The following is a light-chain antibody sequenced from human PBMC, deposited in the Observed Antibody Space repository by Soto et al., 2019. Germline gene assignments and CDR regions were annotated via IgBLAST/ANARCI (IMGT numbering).Light chain of an antibody. J-gene: IGKJ4*01. CDR1: QGIRND. CDR2: AAS. Sequence: AIQMTQSPASLSASVGDRVTITCRASQGIRNDLGWYQQKPGKAPTLLIYAASTLHSGVPSRFSGSGSGTEFTLTISSLQPEDCATYYCLQDDTYPLTFGGGTKVEIK. CDR3: LQDDTYPLT. V-gene: IGKV1-6*01.